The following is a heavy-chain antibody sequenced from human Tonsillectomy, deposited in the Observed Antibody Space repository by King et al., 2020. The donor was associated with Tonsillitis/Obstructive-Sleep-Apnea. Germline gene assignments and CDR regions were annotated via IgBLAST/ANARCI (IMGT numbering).Heavy chain of an antibody. CDR2: IKQDGSEK. J-gene: IGHJ5*02. CDR1: GFTFSNYW. D-gene: IGHD6-13*01. Sequence: VQLVESGGGLVQPGGSLRLSCAASGFTFSNYWMSWVRQAPGKGLEWVANIKQDGSEKYYVDSVKGRFTISRDNAKSSLFLQMNSLRAEDTAVYYCAGGPAGRSSWYGLIWFDPWGQGTLVTVSS. V-gene: IGHV3-7*04. CDR3: AGGPAGRSSWYGLIWFDP.